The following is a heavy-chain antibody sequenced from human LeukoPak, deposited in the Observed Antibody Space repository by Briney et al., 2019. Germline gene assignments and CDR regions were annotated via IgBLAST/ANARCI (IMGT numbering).Heavy chain of an antibody. J-gene: IGHJ3*02. CDR2: ISWNSGSI. CDR1: GFSFDDYA. Sequence: PGGSLRLSCAASGFSFDDYAMHWVRQVPGKGLEWVSGISWNSGSIGYADSVKGRFTISRDNAKNSLYLQMNSLRAEDMALYYCAKALYGRDAFDIWGQGTMVTVSS. CDR3: AKALYGRDAFDI. D-gene: IGHD2-2*02. V-gene: IGHV3-9*03.